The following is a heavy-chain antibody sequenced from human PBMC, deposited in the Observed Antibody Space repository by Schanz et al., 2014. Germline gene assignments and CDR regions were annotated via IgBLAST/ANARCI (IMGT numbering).Heavy chain of an antibody. CDR3: ARDRSNADLDY. CDR2: VSRTTPDI. CDR1: GFTFSSYS. D-gene: IGHD4-4*01. J-gene: IGHJ4*02. Sequence: EVQLLESGGGLVQPGGSLRLSCTASGFTFSSYSMNWVRQAPGKGLEWVSDVSRTTPDIYYADSVKGRFAISRDNAKNSLYRQRDSLRAVDTSLYDSARDRSNADLDYWGQGTLVTVSS. V-gene: IGHV3-48*01.